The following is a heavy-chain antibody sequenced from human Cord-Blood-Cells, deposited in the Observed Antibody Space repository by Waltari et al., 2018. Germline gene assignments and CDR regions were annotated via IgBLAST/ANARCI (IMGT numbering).Heavy chain of an antibody. D-gene: IGHD4-4*01. CDR1: GYTFTGYY. CDR3: ARTVTDAFDI. CDR2: INPISGGK. J-gene: IGHJ3*02. V-gene: IGHV1-2*02. Sequence: QVQLVQSGAEVKKPGASVKVSCKASGYTFTGYYMHWVRQAPGQGLEWVGWINPISGGKNCARKFQGRVTMTRDTSISTADMERSRLRSDDAAVYYCARTVTDAFDIWGQGTMVTVSS.